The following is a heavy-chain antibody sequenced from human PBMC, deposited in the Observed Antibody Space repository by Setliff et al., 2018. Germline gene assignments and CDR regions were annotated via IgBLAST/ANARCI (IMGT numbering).Heavy chain of an antibody. J-gene: IGHJ6*03. CDR3: TSAKLERRTGHHYYMDV. CDR1: GFTFSSYE. Sequence: GSLRLSCAASGFTFSSYEMNWVRQAPGKGLEWVGRIRSRNDGGTTDYAAPVKGRFTFSRDDSKNTLYLQMNNLKTEDTATYYCTSAKLERRTGHHYYMDVWGKGTTVTVSS. V-gene: IGHV3-15*01. CDR2: IRSRNDGGTT. D-gene: IGHD1-1*01.